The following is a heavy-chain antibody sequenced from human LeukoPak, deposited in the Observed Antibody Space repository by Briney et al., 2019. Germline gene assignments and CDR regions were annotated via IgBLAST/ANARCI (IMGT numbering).Heavy chain of an antibody. Sequence: QTGGSLRLSCAASGFTFSSYWMHWVRQAPGKGLVWVSRIKSDGSSTTYADSVKGRFTISRDNAKNTPYLQMNSLRAEDTAGYYCARDWMGDYWGQGTLVTVSS. D-gene: IGHD2-2*03. CDR2: IKSDGSST. CDR1: GFTFSSYW. J-gene: IGHJ4*02. CDR3: ARDWMGDY. V-gene: IGHV3-74*03.